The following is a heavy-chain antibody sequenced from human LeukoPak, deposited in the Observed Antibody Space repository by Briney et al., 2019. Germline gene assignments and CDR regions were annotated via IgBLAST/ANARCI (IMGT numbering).Heavy chain of an antibody. J-gene: IGHJ6*02. D-gene: IGHD2-2*02. CDR1: GYTFTNYG. CDR3: ARDYCSSSSCYSHYYYYGMDV. V-gene: IGHV1-18*01. CDR2: ISAFSGNT. Sequence: ASVKVSCRASGYTFTNYGITWVRQAPGQGLEWMGWISAFSGNTNYAQKVQGRVTITTDTSTSTAYMELRNLISDDTAVYFCARDYCSSSSCYSHYYYYGMDVWGQGATVTVSS.